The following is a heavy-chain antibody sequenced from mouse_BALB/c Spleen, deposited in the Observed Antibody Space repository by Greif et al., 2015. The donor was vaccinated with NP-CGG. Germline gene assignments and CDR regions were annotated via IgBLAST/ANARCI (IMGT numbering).Heavy chain of an antibody. CDR3: ARRTGTEAMAY. V-gene: IGHV1-84*02. J-gene: IGHJ4*01. CDR1: GYTFTDYY. Sequence: VQGVLSGPELVKPGASVKICCKASGYTFTDYYMNWVKQKPGLGLEWIGWLYPGSGNTKYNEKFKGKATLTVDTSSSTAYRQLSSLTSEATTVYFCARRTGTEAMAYWDLETSVTVSS. D-gene: IGHD4-1*01. CDR2: LYPGSGNT.